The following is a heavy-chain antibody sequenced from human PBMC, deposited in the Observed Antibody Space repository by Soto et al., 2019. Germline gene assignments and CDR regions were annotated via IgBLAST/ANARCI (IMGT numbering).Heavy chain of an antibody. J-gene: IGHJ5*02. CDR3: ARNGVYSLGS. CDR1: GGSISSDHW. D-gene: IGHD4-17*01. Sequence: QVQLQESGPGLVKPSGTLSLTCAVSGGSISSDHWWNWVRQPPGQGLEWIGEVFRSGTTHYDPSLKRRVTISIDMSKNQCSLTLTSVTAADTAMYYCARNGVYSLGSWGQGTLVTVSS. CDR2: VFRSGTT. V-gene: IGHV4-4*02.